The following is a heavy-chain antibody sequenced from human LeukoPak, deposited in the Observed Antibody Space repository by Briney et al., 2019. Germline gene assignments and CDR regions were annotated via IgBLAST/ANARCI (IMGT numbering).Heavy chain of an antibody. CDR1: GGSFRGYY. CDR3: ARGLYSSPHLDY. CDR2: INHSGST. Sequence: PSETLSLTCAVYGGSFRGYYWSWIRQPPGKGLEWIGEINHSGSTNYNPSLKSRVTISVDTSKNQFSLKLSSVTAADTAVYYCARGLYSSPHLDYWGQGTLVTVSS. J-gene: IGHJ4*02. D-gene: IGHD6-13*01. V-gene: IGHV4-34*01.